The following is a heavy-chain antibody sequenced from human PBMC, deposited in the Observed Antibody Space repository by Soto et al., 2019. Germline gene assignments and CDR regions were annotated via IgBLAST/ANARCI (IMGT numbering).Heavy chain of an antibody. Sequence: QVQLVESGGGVVQPGRSLRLSCAASGFTFSSYGMHWVRQAPGKGLEWVAVISYDGSNKYYADSVKGRFTISRDNSKNTLYLQMNSLRAEDTAVYYCATGVVLLWFGENLLGGMDVWGQGTTVTVSS. J-gene: IGHJ6*02. CDR3: ATGVVLLWFGENLLGGMDV. D-gene: IGHD3-10*01. CDR2: ISYDGSNK. CDR1: GFTFSSYG. V-gene: IGHV3-30*03.